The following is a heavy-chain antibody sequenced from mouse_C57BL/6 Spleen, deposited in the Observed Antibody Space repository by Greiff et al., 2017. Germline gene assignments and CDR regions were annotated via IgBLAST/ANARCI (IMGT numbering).Heavy chain of an antibody. Sequence: QVQLQQSGPELVKPGASVKISCKASGYAFSSSWMNWVKQRPGKGLEWIGRIYPGDGDTNYNGKFKGKATLTADKSSSTAYMQLSSLTFEDSAVYYCERGTTVVATRGYFDVWGTGTTLTVSS. CDR2: IYPGDGDT. CDR3: ERGTTVVATRGYFDV. J-gene: IGHJ1*03. D-gene: IGHD1-1*01. CDR1: GYAFSSSW. V-gene: IGHV1-82*01.